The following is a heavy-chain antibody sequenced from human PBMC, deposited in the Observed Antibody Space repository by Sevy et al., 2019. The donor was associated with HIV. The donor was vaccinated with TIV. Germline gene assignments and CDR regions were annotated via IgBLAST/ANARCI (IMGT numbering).Heavy chain of an antibody. CDR1: GYTFTSYG. J-gene: IGHJ6*02. CDR3: ARNGFSMVQGVIRYYGMDV. Sequence: ASVKVSCKASGYTFTSYGISWVRQAPGQGLEWMGWISAYNGKTNYAQKLQGRVTMTTDTSTSTAYMELRSLRSDDTAVYYCARNGFSMVQGVIRYYGMDVWGQGTTVTVSS. CDR2: ISAYNGKT. D-gene: IGHD3-10*01. V-gene: IGHV1-18*01.